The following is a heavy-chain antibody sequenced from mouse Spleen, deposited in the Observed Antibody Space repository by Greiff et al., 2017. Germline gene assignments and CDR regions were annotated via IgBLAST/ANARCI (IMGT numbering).Heavy chain of an antibody. CDR1: GYTFTSYW. J-gene: IGHJ2*01. CDR2: IDPSDSYT. V-gene: IGHV1-59*01. Sequence: QVQLQQSGAELVRPGTSVKLSCKASGYTFTSYWMHWVKQRPGQGLEWIGVIDPSDSYTNYNQKFKGKATLTVDTSSSTAYMQLSSLTSEDSAVYYCARQYGNYNYFDYWGQGTTLTVSS. CDR3: ARQYGNYNYFDY. D-gene: IGHD2-10*02.